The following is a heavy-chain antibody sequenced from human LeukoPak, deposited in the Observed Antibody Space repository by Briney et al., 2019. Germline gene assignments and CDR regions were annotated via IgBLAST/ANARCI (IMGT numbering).Heavy chain of an antibody. D-gene: IGHD2-2*01. V-gene: IGHV4-59*01. Sequence: SETLSLTCTVSGGSISSYYWNWIRQTPGKGLEWIGYIYYSGSTNYNPSLKSRVTISVDTSKNHFSLKVSSVTAADTAVYYCARDRTAEATRYYYYYGMDVWGQGTTVTVSS. J-gene: IGHJ6*02. CDR2: IYYSGST. CDR1: GGSISSYY. CDR3: ARDRTAEATRYYYYYGMDV.